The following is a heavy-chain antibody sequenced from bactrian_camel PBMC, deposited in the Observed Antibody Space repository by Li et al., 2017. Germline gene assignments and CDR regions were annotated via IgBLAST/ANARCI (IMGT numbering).Heavy chain of an antibody. Sequence: QVQLVESGGSSVQAGGSLRLSCAVSGYTCNSACMGWFRQPPGKQRELVSTMGTDGSTVYAGSVKGRFTISKDKAKDTVYLQMNSLTPEDTAMYTCETTSGGRRGCNYRGQGTQVTVS. J-gene: IGHJ4*01. V-gene: IGHV3S53*01. CDR2: MGTDGST. CDR1: GYTCNSAC. CDR3: ETTSGGRRGCNY.